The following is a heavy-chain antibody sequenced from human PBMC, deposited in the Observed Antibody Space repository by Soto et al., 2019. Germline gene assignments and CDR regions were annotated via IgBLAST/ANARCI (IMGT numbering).Heavy chain of an antibody. CDR1: GYSFTSYW. CDR3: AIEGYYDILTGYPLDV. D-gene: IGHD3-9*01. J-gene: IGHJ6*02. Sequence: ESLKISCKGSGYSFTSYWIGWVRQMPGKGLEWMGIIYPGDSDTRYSPSFQGQVTISADKSISTAYLQWSSLKASDTAMYYCAIEGYYDILTGYPLDVWGQGTTVTVSS. CDR2: IYPGDSDT. V-gene: IGHV5-51*01.